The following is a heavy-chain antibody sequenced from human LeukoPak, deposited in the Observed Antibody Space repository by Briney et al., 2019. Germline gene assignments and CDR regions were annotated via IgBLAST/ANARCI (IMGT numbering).Heavy chain of an antibody. CDR2: ISSXSSTI. J-gene: IGHJ4*02. V-gene: IGHV3-48*01. CDR1: GFTFSSYS. Sequence: GGSLRLSCAASGFTFSSYSMNWVRQAPGKGLEWVSYISSXSSTIYYADSVKGRFTISRDNAKNSLYLQMNSLRAEDTAVYYCARGWAGGYCSSTSCSPFDYWGQGTLVTVSS. D-gene: IGHD2-2*01. CDR3: ARGWAGGYCSSTSCSPFDY.